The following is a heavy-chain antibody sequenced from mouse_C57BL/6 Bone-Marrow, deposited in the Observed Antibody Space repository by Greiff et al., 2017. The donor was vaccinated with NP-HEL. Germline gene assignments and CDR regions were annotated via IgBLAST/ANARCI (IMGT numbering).Heavy chain of an antibody. J-gene: IGHJ4*01. V-gene: IGHV3-6*01. Sequence: ESGPGLVKPSQSLSLTCSVTGYSITSGYYWNWIRQFPGNKLEWMGYISYDGSNNYNPSLKNRISITRDTSKNQFFLKLNSVTTEDTATYYCAIDYNAMDYWGQGTSVTVSS. CDR3: AIDYNAMDY. CDR1: GYSITSGYY. CDR2: ISYDGSN.